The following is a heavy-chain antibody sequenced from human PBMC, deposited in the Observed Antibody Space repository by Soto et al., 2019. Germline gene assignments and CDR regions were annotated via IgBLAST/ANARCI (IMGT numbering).Heavy chain of an antibody. CDR2: IYYSGST. V-gene: IGHV4-59*01. CDR3: ARGCSGGSCYLSPWFDP. Sequence: PSETLSLTCTVSGGSLSSYYWSWIRQPPGKGLEWIGYIYYSGSTNYNPSLKSRVTISVDTSKNQFSLKLSSVTAADTAVYYCARGCSGGSCYLSPWFDPWGQGTLVTVSS. D-gene: IGHD2-15*01. CDR1: GGSLSSYY. J-gene: IGHJ5*02.